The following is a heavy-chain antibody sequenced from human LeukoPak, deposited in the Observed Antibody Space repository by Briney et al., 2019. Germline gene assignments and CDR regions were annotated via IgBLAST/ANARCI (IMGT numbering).Heavy chain of an antibody. V-gene: IGHV5-51*01. CDR1: GSSFTSYW. D-gene: IGHD2-2*01. J-gene: IGHJ4*02. CDR2: IYPGDSDT. CDR3: ARPARYCSSTSCYLDY. Sequence: GESLQISCQGSGSSFTSYWIGWVRRMPGKGLEWMGIIYPGDSDTRYSPSFQGQVTISADKSISTAYLQWSSLKASDTAMYYCARPARYCSSTSCYLDYWGQGTLVTVSS.